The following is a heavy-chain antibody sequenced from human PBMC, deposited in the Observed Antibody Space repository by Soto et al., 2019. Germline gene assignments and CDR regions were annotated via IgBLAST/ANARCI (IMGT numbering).Heavy chain of an antibody. Sequence: GGSLRLSCEASGFTFSKFDMHWVRQPTGKGLEWVSTIGISGDTYYAVSVKGRFTISRDNAKNSLSLQMNSLSAGDPAVSFCARGHGVGAHFFDSWGQGTQVTVSS. CDR3: ARGHGVGAHFFDS. CDR2: IGISGDT. V-gene: IGHV3-13*01. D-gene: IGHD3-10*01. CDR1: GFTFSKFD. J-gene: IGHJ4*02.